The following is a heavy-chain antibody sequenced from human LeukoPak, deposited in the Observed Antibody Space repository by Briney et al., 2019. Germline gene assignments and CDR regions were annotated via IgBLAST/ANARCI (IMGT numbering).Heavy chain of an antibody. D-gene: IGHD2-15*01. CDR1: GGSISSYY. CDR3: ARRGGSGALFDY. CDR2: IYYSGST. Sequence: SETLSLTCTVSGGSISSYYWSWIRQPPGKGLEWIGYIYYSGSTNYNPSLKSRVTISVDTSKNQFSPKLSSVTAADTAVYYCARRGGSGALFDYWGQGTLVTVSS. V-gene: IGHV4-59*08. J-gene: IGHJ4*02.